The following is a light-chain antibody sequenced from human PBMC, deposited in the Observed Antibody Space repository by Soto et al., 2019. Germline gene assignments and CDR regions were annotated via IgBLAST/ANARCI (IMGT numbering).Light chain of an antibody. CDR3: SSHSSSGTLEV. CDR2: DVY. Sequence: QSALTQPASVSGSPGQSITISCAGTSSDVGGSNYVSWYQQHPGKAPKLMIYDVYNRPSGISNRFSGSKSGNTASLTISGLQAGDEADYYCSSHSSSGTLEVFGAGTKLTVL. V-gene: IGLV2-14*03. J-gene: IGLJ2*01. CDR1: SSDVGGSNY.